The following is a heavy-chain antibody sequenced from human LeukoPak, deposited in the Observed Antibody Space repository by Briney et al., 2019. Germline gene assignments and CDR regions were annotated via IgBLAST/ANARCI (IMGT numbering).Heavy chain of an antibody. V-gene: IGHV3-23*01. CDR2: ISGSGGST. J-gene: IGHJ4*02. Sequence: GGSLRLSCAASGFTFSSYAMSWVRQAPGKGLEWVSAISGSGGSTYYADSVKGRFTISRDNSKNTLYLQMNSLRAEDTAVYYCAKVDGGYYDSSGYFFDYWGQGTLVTVSS. CDR3: AKVDGGYYDSSGYFFDY. CDR1: GFTFSSYA. D-gene: IGHD3-22*01.